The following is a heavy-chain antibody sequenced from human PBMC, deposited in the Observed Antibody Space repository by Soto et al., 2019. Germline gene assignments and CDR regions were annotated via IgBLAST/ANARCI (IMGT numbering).Heavy chain of an antibody. J-gene: IGHJ4*02. Sequence: QVHLVQSGAEVREPGASVKVSCKASGYSFTSLDINWVRQTAGQGLEWMGWMRPSTGRTGYAQKFQGRVTMTRDTSINTAYMELTTLTSDDTAFYYCARGVSAGVDYWGQGTLVTVSS. CDR3: ARGVSAGVDY. V-gene: IGHV1-8*01. CDR2: MRPSTGRT. D-gene: IGHD1-26*01. CDR1: GYSFTSLD.